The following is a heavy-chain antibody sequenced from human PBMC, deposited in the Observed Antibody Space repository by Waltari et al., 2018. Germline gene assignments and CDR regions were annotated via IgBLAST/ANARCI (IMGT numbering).Heavy chain of an antibody. D-gene: IGHD2-2*01. V-gene: IGHV4-39*02. CDR3: ARDPGTVVPAYDY. J-gene: IGHJ4*02. CDR1: GGSISSSSYY. Sequence: QLQLQESGPGLVRPSETLSLTCTVSGGSISSSSYYWGWIRQPPGKGLEWIGSIYYSGSTYYNPSLKSRVTISVDTSKNQFSLKLSSVTAADTDVYYCARDPGTVVPAYDYWGQGTLVTVSS. CDR2: IYYSGST.